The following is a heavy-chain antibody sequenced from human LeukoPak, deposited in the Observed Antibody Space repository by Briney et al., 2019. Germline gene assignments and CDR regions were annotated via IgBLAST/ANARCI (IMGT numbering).Heavy chain of an antibody. CDR2: INHSGSS. D-gene: IGHD3-10*01. V-gene: IGHV4-39*07. CDR1: GGSVSSGSYY. CDR3: ARGMFRGVIAYYYGLDV. Sequence: SETLSLTCTVSGGSVSSGSYYWSWIRQPPGKGLEWIGEINHSGSSNYNPSLKSRVTISVDRSKNQVSLKLTSVTAADTAVYYCARGMFRGVIAYYYGLDVWGQGRAVTVSS. J-gene: IGHJ6*01.